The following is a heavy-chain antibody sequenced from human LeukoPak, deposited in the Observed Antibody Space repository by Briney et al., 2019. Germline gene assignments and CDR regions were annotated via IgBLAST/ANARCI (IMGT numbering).Heavy chain of an antibody. D-gene: IGHD3-22*01. CDR1: GFTFSSHS. Sequence: GGSLRLSCAASGFTFSSHSMNWVRQAPGKGLERVSYISSSSSTIYFADSVKGRFTISRDNAKNSLYLQMNSLRAEDTAVYYCARGAYYYEDWGQGTLVTVSS. V-gene: IGHV3-48*01. CDR2: ISSSSSTI. CDR3: ARGAYYYED. J-gene: IGHJ4*02.